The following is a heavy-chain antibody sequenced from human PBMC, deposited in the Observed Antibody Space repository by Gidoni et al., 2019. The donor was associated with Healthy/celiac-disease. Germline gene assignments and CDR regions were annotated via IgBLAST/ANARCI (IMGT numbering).Heavy chain of an antibody. CDR1: GLTSSSYA. V-gene: IGHV3-30-3*01. CDR3: ARDIASGSYSVGAFDI. J-gene: IGHJ3*02. D-gene: IGHD1-26*01. Sequence: QVQLVESGGGVVQPGRSLRLSCAASGLTSSSYAMHWVRQAPGKGLEWVAVISYDGSNKYYADSVKGRFTTSRDNSKNTLYLQMNSLRAEDTAVYYCARDIASGSYSVGAFDIWGQGTMVTVSS. CDR2: ISYDGSNK.